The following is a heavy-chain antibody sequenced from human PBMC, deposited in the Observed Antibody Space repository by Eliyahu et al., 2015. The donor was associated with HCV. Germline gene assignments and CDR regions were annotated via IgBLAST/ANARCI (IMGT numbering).Heavy chain of an antibody. J-gene: IGHJ3*01. CDR1: GYTFTSYG. CDR2: ISDYNGNT. V-gene: IGHV1-18*04. Sequence: QVQLVQSGAEVKKPGASVKVSCKTSGYTFTSYGFSWVRQAPGQGLEWMGWISDYNGNTKYAQRLQGRVTMTTDISTSTTSMVLRSLRSDDTAVYYCARGGPGLAFDVWGQGTMVTVSA. CDR3: ARGGPGLAFDV.